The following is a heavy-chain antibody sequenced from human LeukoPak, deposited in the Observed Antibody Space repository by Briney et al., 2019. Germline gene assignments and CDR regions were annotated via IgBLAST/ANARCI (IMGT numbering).Heavy chain of an antibody. CDR3: AREGLGSYSSSWSGNAFDI. D-gene: IGHD6-13*01. Sequence: PSETLSLTCTVSGGSISSYYWSWIRQPAGKGLEWIGRIHTSGSTDYNPSLKSRVTMSLDKSKNQFPLKLTSVTAADTAVYYCAREGLGSYSSSWSGNAFDIWGQGTMVTVSS. CDR2: IHTSGST. V-gene: IGHV4-4*07. CDR1: GGSISSYY. J-gene: IGHJ3*02.